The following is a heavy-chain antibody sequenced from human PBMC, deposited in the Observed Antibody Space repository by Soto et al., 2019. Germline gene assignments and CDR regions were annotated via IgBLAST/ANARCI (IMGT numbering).Heavy chain of an antibody. CDR1: GGSISSYY. J-gene: IGHJ6*03. CDR2: IYYSGST. CDR3: ARTPTVQYYYYYMDV. Sequence: SETLSLTCTVSGGSISSYYWSWIRQPPGKGLGWIGYIYYSGSTNYNPSLKSRVTISVDTSKNQFSLKLSSVTAADTAVYYCARTPTVQYYYYYMDVWGKGTTVTVSS. V-gene: IGHV4-59*01. D-gene: IGHD4-4*01.